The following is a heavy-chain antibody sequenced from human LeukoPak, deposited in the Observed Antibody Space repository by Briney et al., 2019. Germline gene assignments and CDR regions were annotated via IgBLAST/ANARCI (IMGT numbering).Heavy chain of an antibody. D-gene: IGHD4-17*01. CDR3: AKDVDYGDYVVY. CDR1: GFTFSSYS. Sequence: GGSLRLSCAASGFTFSSYSMTWVRQAPGKGLEWVSLIYSGGSTYYADSVKGRFTISRDNSKNTLYLQMNSLRAEDTAIYYCAKDVDYGDYVVYWGQGTLVTVSS. CDR2: IYSGGST. J-gene: IGHJ4*02. V-gene: IGHV3-23*03.